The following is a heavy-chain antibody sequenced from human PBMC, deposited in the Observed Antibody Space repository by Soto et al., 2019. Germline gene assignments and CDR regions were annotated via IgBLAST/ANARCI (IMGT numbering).Heavy chain of an antibody. V-gene: IGHV4-39*01. CDR3: AADLKGYYYGSGSYQPYYYYGMDV. J-gene: IGHJ6*02. D-gene: IGHD3-10*01. CDR2: IYYSGST. Sequence: PSETLSLTCTVSGGSISSSSYYWGWIRQPPGKGLEWIGSIYYSGSTYYNPSLKSRVTISVGTSKNQFSLKLSSVTAADTAVYYCAADLKGYYYGSGSYQPYYYYGMDVWGQGTTVTVSS. CDR1: GGSISSSSYY.